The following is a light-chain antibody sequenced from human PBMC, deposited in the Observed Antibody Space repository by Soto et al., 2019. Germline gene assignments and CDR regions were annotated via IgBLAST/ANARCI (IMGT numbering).Light chain of an antibody. CDR2: DVS. J-gene: IGLJ2*01. V-gene: IGLV2-14*03. Sequence: QSVLTQPASVSGSPGQSIIISCTGTSSDVGGYNYVSWYQHHPGKAPKLMIYDVSNRPSGVSNRFSGSKSGNTASLTISGLQAEDEADYYCSSYTFNSVVFGGGTKVTVL. CDR1: SSDVGGYNY. CDR3: SSYTFNSVV.